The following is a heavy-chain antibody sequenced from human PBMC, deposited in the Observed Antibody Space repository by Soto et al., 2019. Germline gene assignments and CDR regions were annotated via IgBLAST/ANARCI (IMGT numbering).Heavy chain of an antibody. CDR2: ISGSGGST. D-gene: IGHD1-26*01. Sequence: PGGSLRLSCAASGFTLSSYAMGWVRQAPGKGLEWVSAISGSGGSTYYADSVKGRFTISRDNSKNTLYLQMNSLRAEDTAVYYCAKGGWQWEPTRPYYYYYGMDVWGQGTTVTVSS. CDR1: GFTLSSYA. V-gene: IGHV3-23*01. CDR3: AKGGWQWEPTRPYYYYYGMDV. J-gene: IGHJ6*02.